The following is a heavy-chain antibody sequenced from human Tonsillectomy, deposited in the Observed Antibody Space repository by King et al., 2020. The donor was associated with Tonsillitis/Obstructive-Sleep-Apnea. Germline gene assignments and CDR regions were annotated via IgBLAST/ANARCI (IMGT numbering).Heavy chain of an antibody. D-gene: IGHD2-8*02. J-gene: IGHJ3*02. CDR1: GFSFSDYG. CDR2: IWGDGTNK. V-gene: IGHV3-33*01. Sequence: VQLVESGGGVVQPGRSLRLSCAASGFSFSDYGMHWVRQAPGKGLEGVAFIWGDGTNKYYADSVKGRFTISRANSKNTLYLQVNSLRAEDTAVYYCARHRGYCTGGVCPPGYDAFHIWGQGTMVTVS. CDR3: ARHRGYCTGGVCPPGYDAFHI.